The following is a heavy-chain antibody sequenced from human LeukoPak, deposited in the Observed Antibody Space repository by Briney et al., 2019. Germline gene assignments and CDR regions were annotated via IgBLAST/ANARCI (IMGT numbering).Heavy chain of an antibody. CDR1: GYTFTSYD. D-gene: IGHD6-13*01. Sequence: ASVKVSCKASGYTFTSYDINWVRQAPGQGLEWMGIINPSGGSTSYAQKFQGRVTMTRDTSTSTVYMELSSLRSENTAVYYCASLAAAGRGDFDYWGQGTLVTVSS. V-gene: IGHV1-46*01. CDR2: INPSGGST. J-gene: IGHJ4*02. CDR3: ASLAAAGRGDFDY.